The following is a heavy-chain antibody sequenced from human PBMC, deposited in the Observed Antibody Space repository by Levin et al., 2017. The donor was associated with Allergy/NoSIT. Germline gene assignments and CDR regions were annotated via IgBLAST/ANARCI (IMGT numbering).Heavy chain of an antibody. CDR2: MNPNSGNT. CDR3: AKSYCSGGSCYHTVDY. D-gene: IGHD2-15*01. V-gene: IGHV1-8*01. J-gene: IGHJ4*02. Sequence: GESLKISCKASGYTFTSHDINWVRQATGQGLEWMGWMNPNSGNTGYAQKFQGRVTMTRNTSISTAYMELSSLRSDDTAVYYCAKSYCSGGSCYHTVDYWGQGTLVTVSS. CDR1: GYTFTSHD.